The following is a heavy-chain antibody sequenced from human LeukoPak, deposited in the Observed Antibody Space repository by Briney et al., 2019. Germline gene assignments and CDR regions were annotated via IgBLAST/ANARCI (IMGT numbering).Heavy chain of an antibody. CDR1: GFTFSDYY. D-gene: IGHD4-17*01. CDR3: ARDSYVDSEAVRWFDP. Sequence: GGSLRLSCAASGFTFSDYYMSWIRQAPGKGLEWVSYISSSGSTIYYADSVKGRFTISRDNAKNSLYLQMNSLRAEDTAVYYCARDSYVDSEAVRWFDPWGQGTLVTVSS. J-gene: IGHJ5*02. CDR2: ISSSGSTI. V-gene: IGHV3-11*01.